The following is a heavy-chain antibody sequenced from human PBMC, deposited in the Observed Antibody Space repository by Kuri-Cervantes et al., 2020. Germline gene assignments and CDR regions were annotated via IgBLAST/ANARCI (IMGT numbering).Heavy chain of an antibody. CDR3: ARDYYDSRNYNYFDY. D-gene: IGHD3-22*01. CDR1: GYTFTNYA. V-gene: IGHV1-2*04. Sequence: ASVKVSCKASGYTFTNYAMNWVRQAPGQGLEWMGWINPNSGGTNYAQKFQGWVTMTRDTSITTAYMELSRLRSDDTAVYYCARDYYDSRNYNYFDYWGQGTLVTVSS. J-gene: IGHJ4*02. CDR2: INPNSGGT.